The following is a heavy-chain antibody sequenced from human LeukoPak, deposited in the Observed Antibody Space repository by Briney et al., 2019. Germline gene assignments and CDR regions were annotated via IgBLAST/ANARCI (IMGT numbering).Heavy chain of an antibody. V-gene: IGHV3-23*01. CDR1: GFTFSSYA. J-gene: IGHJ3*01. CDR3: ARELTDVAGDGLDV. Sequence: GGSLRLSCAASGFTFSSYAMSWVRQAPGKGLEWVSAISGSGGSTHYADSVKGRFTISRDNAKNSLYLQMSSLRADDTAVYYCARELTDVAGDGLDVWGQGTMVTVSS. D-gene: IGHD5-12*01. CDR2: ISGSGGST.